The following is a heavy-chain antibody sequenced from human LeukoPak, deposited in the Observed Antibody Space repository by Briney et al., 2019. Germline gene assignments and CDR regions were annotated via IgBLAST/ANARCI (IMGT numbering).Heavy chain of an antibody. V-gene: IGHV3-20*04. J-gene: IGHJ4*02. CDR1: GFTFDDYG. CDR2: INWNGGST. CDR3: ARGGYGDAGGDY. Sequence: GGSLRLSCAASGFTFDDYGMSWVRQAPGKGLEWVYGINWNGGSTGYADSVKGRFTISRDNAKNSLYLQMNRLRAEDTALYYCARGGYGDAGGDYWGQGTLVTVSS. D-gene: IGHD4-17*01.